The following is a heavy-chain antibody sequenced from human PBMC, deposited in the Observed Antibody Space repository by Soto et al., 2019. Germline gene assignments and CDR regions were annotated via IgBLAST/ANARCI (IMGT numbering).Heavy chain of an antibody. D-gene: IGHD6-13*01. CDR2: IYHSGST. CDR1: GGSISSSNW. J-gene: IGHJ4*02. V-gene: IGHV4-4*02. CDR3: ARAHAIAAAGNFDY. Sequence: SETVSLTCAVSGGSISSSNWWSWVRQPPGKGLEWIGEIYHSGSTNYNPSLKSRVTISVDKSKNQFSLKLSSVTAADTAVYYCARAHAIAAAGNFDYWGQGTLVTVSS.